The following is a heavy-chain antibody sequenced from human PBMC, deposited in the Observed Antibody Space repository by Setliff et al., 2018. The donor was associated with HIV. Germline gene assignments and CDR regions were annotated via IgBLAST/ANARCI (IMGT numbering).Heavy chain of an antibody. D-gene: IGHD3-22*01. CDR3: VRGSGYYYFDN. CDR1: GFTSSSYW. V-gene: IGHV3-74*01. CDR2: MNTDGSST. Sequence: GGSLRLSCAASGFTSSSYWMHWVRQAPGKGLVWVFGMNTDGSSTRYADSVKGRFTISRDNAKNMLYLQMNSLSADDTAVYYCVRGSGYYYFDNWGQGALVTVS. J-gene: IGHJ4*02.